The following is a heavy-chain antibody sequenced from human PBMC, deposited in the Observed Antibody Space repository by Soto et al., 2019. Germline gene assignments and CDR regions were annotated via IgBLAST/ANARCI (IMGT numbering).Heavy chain of an antibody. Sequence: QVQLVQSGPEVKKPGSSVKVSCESSGDTFSSYAISWVRQAPGQGLEWMGGIIPFLRTPNYSQKFQGRVTITADESTRTTYMELRGLSSQDTAIYFCARSLCHTTACXHPSXDYYAMDVWGPGTTVTVSS. CDR1: GDTFSSYA. CDR2: IIPFLRTP. V-gene: IGHV1-69*01. D-gene: IGHD1-1*01. CDR3: ARSLCHTTACXHPSXDYYAMDV. J-gene: IGHJ6*01.